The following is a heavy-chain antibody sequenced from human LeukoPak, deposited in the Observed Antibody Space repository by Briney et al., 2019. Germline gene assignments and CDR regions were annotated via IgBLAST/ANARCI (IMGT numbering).Heavy chain of an antibody. V-gene: IGHV3-23*01. CDR3: AKEPGYSSGRPFDF. D-gene: IGHD6-19*01. CDR1: GFTFSSYA. CDR2: ISGSGGTT. J-gene: IGHJ4*02. Sequence: GGSLRLSCAASGFTFSSYAMSWVRQAPGKGLEWVSAISGSGGTTFYADSVKGRFTISRDNSKKTLYLQMNSLRAEDTAVYYCAKEPGYSSGRPFDFWGQGTLVTVSS.